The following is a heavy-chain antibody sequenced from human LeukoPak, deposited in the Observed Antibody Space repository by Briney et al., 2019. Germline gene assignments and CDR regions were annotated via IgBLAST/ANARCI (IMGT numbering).Heavy chain of an antibody. V-gene: IGHV4-59*01. D-gene: IGHD6-19*01. CDR1: GGSISSYY. J-gene: IGHJ4*02. CDR3: AGERYSSGWFDY. CDR2: IYYSGST. Sequence: SETLSLTCTVSGGSISSYYWSWIRQPPGKGLEWIGYIYYSGSTNYNPSLKSRVTISVDTSKNQFSLKLSSVTAADTAVYYCAGERYSSGWFDYWGQGTLVTVSS.